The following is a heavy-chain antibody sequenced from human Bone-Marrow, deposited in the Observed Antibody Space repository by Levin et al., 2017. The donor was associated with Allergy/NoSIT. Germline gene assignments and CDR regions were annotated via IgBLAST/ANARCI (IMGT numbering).Heavy chain of an antibody. CDR1: GDSITRGDYH. D-gene: IGHD3-22*01. CDR2: IYHTGNT. V-gene: IGHV4-30-4*01. CDR3: AREDPYYDTTAYYYDTFDI. Sequence: SQTLSLTCTVSGDSITRGDYHWSWIRQSPAKGLEWIGYIYHTGNTYFNPSLKSRISMSVDTSKNQVSLRLTSVTAADTAVYYCAREDPYYDTTAYYYDTFDIWGQGTPVTVSS. J-gene: IGHJ3*02.